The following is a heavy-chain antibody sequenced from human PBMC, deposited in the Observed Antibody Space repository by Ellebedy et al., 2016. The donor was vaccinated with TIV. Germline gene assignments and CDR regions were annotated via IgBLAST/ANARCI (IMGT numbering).Heavy chain of an antibody. CDR3: AADPEYSSSSWFDY. D-gene: IGHD6-6*01. CDR2: INPSGGST. Sequence: ASVKVSCKASGYTFTSYYMHWARQAPGQGLEWMGIINPSGGSTSYAQKFQGRVTITRDVSTSTVYMELNSLRSEDTGVYYCAADPEYSSSSWFDYWGQGTLVTVSS. CDR1: GYTFTSYY. V-gene: IGHV1-46*01. J-gene: IGHJ4*02.